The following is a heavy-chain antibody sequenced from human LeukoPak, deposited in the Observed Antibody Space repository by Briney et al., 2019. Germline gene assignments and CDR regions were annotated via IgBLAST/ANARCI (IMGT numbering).Heavy chain of an antibody. Sequence: HGESLKISVKRSRYSFTSYWIAWARQMPGKGLEWMGIIHPVDSHTRYSPSFQGQVSISADKTISTAYLQWSSLKASDTAMYYCAIRGKSAFDVWGQGTMVTVSS. V-gene: IGHV5-51*01. CDR1: RYSFTSYW. D-gene: IGHD3-16*01. CDR2: IHPVDSHT. J-gene: IGHJ3*01. CDR3: AIRGKSAFDV.